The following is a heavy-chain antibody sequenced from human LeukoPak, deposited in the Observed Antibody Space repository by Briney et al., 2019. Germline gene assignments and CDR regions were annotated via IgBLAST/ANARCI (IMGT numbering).Heavy chain of an antibody. V-gene: IGHV3-23*01. CDR2: ISDSGGNT. CDR1: GFTFTSYA. CDR3: AKVATWTYFDY. Sequence: GGSLRLSYAASGFTFTSYAMSWVRQAPGKGLEWVSAISDSGGNTYYADSVKGRFTISRDNSKNTLYLQMNSLRAEDTAVYYCAKVATWTYFDYWGQGTLVTVSS. J-gene: IGHJ4*02. D-gene: IGHD3/OR15-3a*01.